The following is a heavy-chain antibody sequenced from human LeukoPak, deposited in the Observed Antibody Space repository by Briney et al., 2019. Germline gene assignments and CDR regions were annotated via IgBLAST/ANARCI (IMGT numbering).Heavy chain of an antibody. CDR2: IYYSGST. D-gene: IGHD1-7*01. V-gene: IGHV4-39*01. CDR1: GGSISSSSYY. Sequence: SETLSLTCTVSGGSISSSSYYWRWIRQPPGKGLEWIGSIYYSGSTYYNPSLKSRFTISVDTSKNPFSLKLSSVTAANTAVYYCASLIAAATYNWNYGPRYYIYVWGKGATFSVSS. J-gene: IGHJ6*03. CDR3: ASLIAAATYNWNYGPRYYIYV.